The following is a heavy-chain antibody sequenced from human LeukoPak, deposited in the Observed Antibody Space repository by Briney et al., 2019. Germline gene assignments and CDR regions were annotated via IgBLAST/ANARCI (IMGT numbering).Heavy chain of an antibody. V-gene: IGHV3-23*01. CDR3: AKGERAYCGGDCYYDY. J-gene: IGHJ4*02. Sequence: GGSLRLSCAASGFTFSSYAMSWVRQAPGKGLEWVSAISGSGGSTYYADSVKGRFTTSRDNSKNTLYLQMNSLRAEDTAVYYCAKGERAYCGGDCYYDYWGQGTLVTVSS. D-gene: IGHD2-21*02. CDR2: ISGSGGST. CDR1: GFTFSSYA.